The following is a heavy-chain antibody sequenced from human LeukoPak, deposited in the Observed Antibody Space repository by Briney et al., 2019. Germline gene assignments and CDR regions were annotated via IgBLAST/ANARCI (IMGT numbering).Heavy chain of an antibody. CDR1: GYALTELS. CDR3: ATGYSVGATRRDAFDI. J-gene: IGHJ3*02. V-gene: IGHV1-24*01. Sequence: ASVKVSCKVSGYALTELSMHWVRQAPGKGLEWMGGFDPEDGETIYAQKFQGRVTMTEDTSTDTAYMELSSLRSEDTAVYYCATGYSVGATRRDAFDIWGQGTMVTVSS. CDR2: FDPEDGET. D-gene: IGHD1-26*01.